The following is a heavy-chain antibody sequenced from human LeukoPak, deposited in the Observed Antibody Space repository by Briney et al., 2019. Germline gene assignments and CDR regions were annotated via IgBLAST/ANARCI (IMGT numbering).Heavy chain of an antibody. D-gene: IGHD6-19*01. J-gene: IGHJ4*02. CDR3: ARGGWTQDY. V-gene: IGHV4-28*01. Sequence: SDTLSLTCAVSGYSISSTNWWAWIRQPPGKGLEWIGYIYYTGSTYYNPSLKSRVTLSVDTSKNQFSLKLTSVTAADTAVYYCARGGWTQDYWGQGTLVTVSS. CDR2: IYYTGST. CDR1: GYSISSTNW.